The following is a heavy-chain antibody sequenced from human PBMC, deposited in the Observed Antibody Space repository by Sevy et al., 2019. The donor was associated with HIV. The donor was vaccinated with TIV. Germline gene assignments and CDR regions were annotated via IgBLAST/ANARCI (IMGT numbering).Heavy chain of an antibody. D-gene: IGHD3-22*01. V-gene: IGHV3-15*01. Sequence: GESLKISCAASGFTFSNAWMSWVRQAPGKGLEWVGRIKSQTEGGTTDYAAPVKGRFPISRDKSKNTLYLKMNTLKTADTAVYYCACYYGSSGYPGFDYWGQGTLVTVSS. CDR2: IKSQTEGGTT. J-gene: IGHJ4*02. CDR1: GFTFSNAW. CDR3: ACYYGSSGYPGFDY.